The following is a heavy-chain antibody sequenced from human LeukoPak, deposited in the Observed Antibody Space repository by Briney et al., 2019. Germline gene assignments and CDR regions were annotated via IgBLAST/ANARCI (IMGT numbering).Heavy chain of an antibody. Sequence: SETLSLTCTVSGGSISSSSYYWGWIRQPPGKGLEWIVSIYYSGSTYYNPSLKSRVTISVDTSKNQFSLKLSPVTAADTAVYYCASQLGEYYYYYMDVWGKGTTVTISS. V-gene: IGHV4-39*01. CDR3: ASQLGEYYYYYMDV. J-gene: IGHJ6*03. D-gene: IGHD3-10*01. CDR1: GGSISSSSYY. CDR2: IYYSGST.